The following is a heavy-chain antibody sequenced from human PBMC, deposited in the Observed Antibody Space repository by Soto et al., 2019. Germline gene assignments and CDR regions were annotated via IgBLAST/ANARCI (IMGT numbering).Heavy chain of an antibody. V-gene: IGHV3-30-3*01. CDR3: GRCTSTSCHLGSDY. CDR2: ISHDGINK. CDR1: GLTLSSYA. J-gene: IGHJ4*02. Sequence: GFLSLSCEPSGLTLSSYAMNWVRQAPGKGLEWVALISHDGINKYYADSVRGRFTISRDSSTNTLYLQMNSLRAADTAVYYCGRCTSTSCHLGSDYWGQGTLVTVS. D-gene: IGHD2-2*01.